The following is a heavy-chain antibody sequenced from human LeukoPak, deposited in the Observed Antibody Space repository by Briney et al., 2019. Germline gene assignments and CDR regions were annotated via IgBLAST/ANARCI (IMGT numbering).Heavy chain of an antibody. Sequence: SETLSLTCTVSGGSISSSSYYWGWIRQPQGKGLEWIGSIYYSGSTYYNPSLKSRVTISVDTSKNQFSLKLSSVTAADTAVYYCARGGIRFLEWLSSPRGYYFDYWGQGTLVTVSS. CDR1: GGSISSSSYY. D-gene: IGHD3-3*01. CDR2: IYYSGST. J-gene: IGHJ4*02. V-gene: IGHV4-39*01. CDR3: ARGGIRFLEWLSSPRGYYFDY.